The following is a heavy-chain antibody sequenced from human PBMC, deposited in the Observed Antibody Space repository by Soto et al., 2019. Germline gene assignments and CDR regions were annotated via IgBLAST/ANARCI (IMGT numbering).Heavy chain of an antibody. Sequence: SETLSLTCTVSGGSISSYYWSWIRQPPGKGLEWIGYIYYSGSTNYNPSLKSRVTISVDTSKNQFSLKLSSVTAADTAVYYCARAVVAKRETDYWGQGTLVTVSS. CDR2: IYYSGST. CDR3: ARAVVAKRETDY. J-gene: IGHJ4*02. CDR1: GGSISSYY. V-gene: IGHV4-59*01. D-gene: IGHD5-12*01.